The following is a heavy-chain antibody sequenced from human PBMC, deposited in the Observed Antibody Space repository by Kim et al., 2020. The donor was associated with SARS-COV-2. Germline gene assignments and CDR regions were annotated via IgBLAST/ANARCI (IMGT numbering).Heavy chain of an antibody. D-gene: IGHD3-10*01. V-gene: IGHV3-21*01. CDR2: ISSSSSYI. Sequence: GGSLRLSCAASGFTFSSYSMNWVRQAPGKGLEWVSSISSSSSYIYYADSVKGRFTISRDNAKNSLYLQMNSLRAEDTAVYYCARDLPWFGELLPYYYGMDVWGQGTTVTVSS. CDR1: GFTFSSYS. J-gene: IGHJ6*02. CDR3: ARDLPWFGELLPYYYGMDV.